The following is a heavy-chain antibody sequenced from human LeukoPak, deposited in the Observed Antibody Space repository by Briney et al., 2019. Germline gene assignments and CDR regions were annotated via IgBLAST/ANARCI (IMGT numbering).Heavy chain of an antibody. CDR3: ARGARDGYNL. CDR1: GFTVSSNY. V-gene: IGHV3-66*01. D-gene: IGHD5-24*01. Sequence: GGSLRLSCAASGFTVSSNYMSWVRQAPGKGLEWVSVIYSGGSTYYADSVKGRFIISRDNSKNTLYLQMGGLTVDDMAVYYCARGARDGYNLWGQGTLVTVSS. J-gene: IGHJ5*02. CDR2: IYSGGST.